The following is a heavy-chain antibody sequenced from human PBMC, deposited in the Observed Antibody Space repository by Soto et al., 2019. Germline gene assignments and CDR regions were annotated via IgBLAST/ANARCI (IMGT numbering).Heavy chain of an antibody. CDR1: GFTFSSYG. CDR3: AKDHLETTVTTPSY. J-gene: IGHJ4*02. CDR2: ISYDGNNK. Sequence: GGSLRLSCAASGFTFSSYGMHWVRQAPGKGLEWVAVISYDGNNKYYADSVRGRFTISRDNFKNTLYLQMDSLRAEDTAMYYCAKDHLETTVTTPSYWGQGTLVTVSS. D-gene: IGHD4-17*01. V-gene: IGHV3-30*18.